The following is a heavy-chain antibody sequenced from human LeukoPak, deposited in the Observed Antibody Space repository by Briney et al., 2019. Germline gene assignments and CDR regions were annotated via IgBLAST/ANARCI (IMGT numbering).Heavy chain of an antibody. CDR3: AKDLLEEWLPNDY. D-gene: IGHD5-12*01. J-gene: IGHJ4*02. V-gene: IGHV3-30*18. CDR2: ISYDGSNK. CDR1: GFTFSSYG. Sequence: PGGSLRLSCAASGFTFSSYGMHWVRQAPGKGLEWVAVISYDGSNKYYADSVKGRFTISRDNSKNTLYLQMNSLKAEDTAVYYCAKDLLEEWLPNDYWGQGTLVTVSS.